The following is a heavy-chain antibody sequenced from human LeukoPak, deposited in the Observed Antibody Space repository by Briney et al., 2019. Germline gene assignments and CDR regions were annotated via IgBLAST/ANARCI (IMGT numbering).Heavy chain of an antibody. CDR2: ISYDGSNK. CDR3: ARVSYCSGGSCSREIDY. J-gene: IGHJ4*02. V-gene: IGHV3-30-3*01. Sequence: GGSLRLSCAASGFTFSSYAMHWVRQAPGKGLEWVAVISYDGSNKYYAGSVKGRFTISRDNSKNTLYLQMNSLRAEDTAVYYCARVSYCSGGSCSREIDYWGQGTLVTVSP. D-gene: IGHD2-15*01. CDR1: GFTFSSYA.